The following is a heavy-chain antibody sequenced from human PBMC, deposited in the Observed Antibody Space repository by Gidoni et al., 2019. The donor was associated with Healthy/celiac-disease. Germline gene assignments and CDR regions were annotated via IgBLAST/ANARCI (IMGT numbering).Heavy chain of an antibody. J-gene: IGHJ6*03. V-gene: IGHV1-18*01. CDR3: ARALYDFWSGRNNALYYYYMDV. CDR2: ISAYNGNT. Sequence: QVQLVQSGAEVKKPGASVKVSCKASGYTFTSYGISWVRQAPGQGLEWMGWISAYNGNTNYAQKLQGRVTMTTDTSTSTAYMELRSLRSDDTAVYYCARALYDFWSGRNNALYYYYMDVWGKGTTVTVSS. CDR1: GYTFTSYG. D-gene: IGHD3-3*01.